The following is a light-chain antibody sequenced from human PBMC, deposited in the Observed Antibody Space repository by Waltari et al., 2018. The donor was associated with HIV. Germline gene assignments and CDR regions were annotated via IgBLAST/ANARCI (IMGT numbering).Light chain of an antibody. CDR1: NLSRYY. CDR3: NSRDNSGDYR. Sequence: SSELTQDPAVSVALGQTVRITCQGDNLSRYYASWYQQKPGQAPILVIFGKNIRASGIPDRFSGSTSGNTASLTITGAQAEDEADYYCNSRDNSGDYRFGGGTKVTVL. V-gene: IGLV3-19*01. CDR2: GKN. J-gene: IGLJ2*01.